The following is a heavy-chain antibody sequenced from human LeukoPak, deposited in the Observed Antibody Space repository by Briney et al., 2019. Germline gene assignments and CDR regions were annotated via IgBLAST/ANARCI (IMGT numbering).Heavy chain of an antibody. V-gene: IGHV3-23*01. CDR1: GFTFSSYA. CDR3: AAWGNWFDP. J-gene: IGHJ5*02. CDR2: ISGSGGST. D-gene: IGHD7-27*01. Sequence: GGSLRLSCAASGFTFSSYAMSWVRQAPGKGLEWVSAISGSGGSTYYADSVKGRFTISRDDSKNILYLQMNSLRADDTAVYYCAAWGNWFDPWGQGTLVTVSS.